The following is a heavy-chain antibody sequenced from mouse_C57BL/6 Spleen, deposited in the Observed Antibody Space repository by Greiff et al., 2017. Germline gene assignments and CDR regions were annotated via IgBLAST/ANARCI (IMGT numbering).Heavy chain of an antibody. CDR3: ARDGYGYAMDY. CDR1: GYTFTDYY. J-gene: IGHJ4*01. V-gene: IGHV1-19*01. Sequence: VQLKESGPVLVKPGASVKMSCKASGYTFTDYYMNWVKQSHGKSLEWIGGINPYNGGTSYNQKFKGKATLTVDKSSSTAYMELNSLTSEDASFYYCARDGYGYAMDYWGQGTSVTVSS. CDR2: INPYNGGT. D-gene: IGHD2-2*01.